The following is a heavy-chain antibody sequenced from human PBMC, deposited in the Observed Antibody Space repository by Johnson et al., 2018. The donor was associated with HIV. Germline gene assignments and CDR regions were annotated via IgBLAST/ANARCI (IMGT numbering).Heavy chain of an antibody. CDR2: IYSGGST. Sequence: EVQLVESGGTLVQPGGSLRLSCAASGFTVSSNYMSWVRQAPGKGLEWVSVIYSGGSTYYADSVKGRFTISRDNSKNTLYLQMNSLRAEDTAVYYCARGEGSGWHLAGAFDIWGQGTMVTVSS. J-gene: IGHJ3*02. D-gene: IGHD6-19*01. CDR3: ARGEGSGWHLAGAFDI. V-gene: IGHV3-66*02. CDR1: GFTVSSNY.